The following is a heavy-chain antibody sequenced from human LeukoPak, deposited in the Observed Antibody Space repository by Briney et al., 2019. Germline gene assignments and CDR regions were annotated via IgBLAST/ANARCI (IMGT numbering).Heavy chain of an antibody. CDR2: IYYSGST. D-gene: IGHD3-3*01. CDR1: GGSISSSTYY. CDR3: AGVHTIFGVVGAFDI. V-gene: IGHV4-61*05. Sequence: SETLSLTCTVSGGSISSSTYYWGWIRQPPGKGLEWIGYIYYSGSTNYNPSLKSRVTISVDTSKNQFSLKLSSVTAADTAVYYCAGVHTIFGVVGAFDIWGQGTMVTVSS. J-gene: IGHJ3*02.